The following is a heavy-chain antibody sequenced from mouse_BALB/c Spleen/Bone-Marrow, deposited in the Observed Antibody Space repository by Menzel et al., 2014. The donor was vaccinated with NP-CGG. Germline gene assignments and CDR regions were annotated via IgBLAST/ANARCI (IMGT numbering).Heavy chain of an antibody. CDR1: GYTFTDYS. CDR3: ARDYGSSHFDH. Sequence: VQLQQSGPELVRPGVSVKISCKGSGYTFTDYSMHWVKQSHAKSLEWIGVINTYFGDANYNQKFKGKATMTVDKSSSTAYMELARLTSEDSAIYYCARDYGSSHFDHWGQGSTLTVSS. D-gene: IGHD1-1*01. J-gene: IGHJ2*01. CDR2: INTYFGDA. V-gene: IGHV1-67*01.